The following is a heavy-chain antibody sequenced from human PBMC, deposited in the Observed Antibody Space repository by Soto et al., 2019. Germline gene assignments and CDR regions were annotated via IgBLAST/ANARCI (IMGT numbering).Heavy chain of an antibody. CDR3: ALVQGASHYYYYYGMDV. J-gene: IGHJ6*02. Sequence: ASVKVSCKASGGTFSSYAISWVRQAPGQGLEWMGGIIPIFGTANYAQKFQGRVTITADESTSTAYMELSSLRSEDTAVYYCALVQGASHYYYYYGMDVWGQGTTVTVSS. V-gene: IGHV1-69*13. CDR1: GGTFSSYA. CDR2: IIPIFGTA. D-gene: IGHD3-16*01.